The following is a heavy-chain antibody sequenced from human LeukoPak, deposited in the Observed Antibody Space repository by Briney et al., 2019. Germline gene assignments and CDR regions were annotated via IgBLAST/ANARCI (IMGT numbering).Heavy chain of an antibody. J-gene: IGHJ4*02. Sequence: GGSLRLSCAASGFTFSSYGMPWVRQAPGKGLEWVAVISYDGSNKYYADSVKGRFTISRDNSKNTLYLQMNSLRAEDTAVYYCAKEVIVVVPAAIYYFDYWGQGALVTVSS. CDR2: ISYDGSNK. D-gene: IGHD2-2*01. CDR1: GFTFSSYG. V-gene: IGHV3-30*18. CDR3: AKEVIVVVPAAIYYFDY.